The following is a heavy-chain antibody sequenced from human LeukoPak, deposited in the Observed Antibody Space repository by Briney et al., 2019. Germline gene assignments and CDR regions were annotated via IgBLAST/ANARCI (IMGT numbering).Heavy chain of an antibody. CDR3: AKDVGATITSGGYYFDC. J-gene: IGHJ4*02. Sequence: GGSQGLSYAASGFTMNNYAMSWVRQVPGKGLEWVSSISASDGSTFYADSVKGRLTISRDRSRNRLYLQINNLRAEDTAIYYCAKDVGATITSGGYYFDCWGQGTLVPVS. V-gene: IGHV3-23*01. D-gene: IGHD5-12*01. CDR1: GFTMNNYA. CDR2: ISASDGST.